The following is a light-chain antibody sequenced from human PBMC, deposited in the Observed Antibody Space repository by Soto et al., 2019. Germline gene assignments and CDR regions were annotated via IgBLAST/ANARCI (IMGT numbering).Light chain of an antibody. V-gene: IGKV3-20*01. CDR1: QSVSSSY. Sequence: ELVFAQAPGTLSHLPGARTTQSFRSSQSVSSSYLAWYQQKPGQAPRLLIYGASNRATGIPDRFSGSGSGTDFTLTIRRLEPEDFALYYCQQYGNSAPITFGKGTRRENK. CDR3: QQYGNSAPIT. J-gene: IGKJ5*01. CDR2: GAS.